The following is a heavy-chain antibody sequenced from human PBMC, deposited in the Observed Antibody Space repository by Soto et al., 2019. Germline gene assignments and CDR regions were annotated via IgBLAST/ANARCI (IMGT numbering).Heavy chain of an antibody. CDR1: GFTFSSYG. CDR3: ARDRNAFDY. V-gene: IGHV3-33*01. CDR2: IWYDGSKK. Sequence: QVQLVESGGGVVQPGRSLRLSCAASGFTFSSYGIHWVRQAPGKGPEWMAIIWYDGSKKYYADSVKGRFTISRDNSTNTVYLQMNSLRAEDTAVYYCARDRNAFDYWGQGTLVIVSS. J-gene: IGHJ4*02.